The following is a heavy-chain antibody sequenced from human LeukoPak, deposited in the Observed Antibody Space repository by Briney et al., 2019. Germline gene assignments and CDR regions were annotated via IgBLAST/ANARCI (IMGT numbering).Heavy chain of an antibody. Sequence: GESLKISCKGSGYSFTSYWIGWVRQAPGQGLEWMGWINPNSGGTNYAQKFQGRVTMTRDTSISTAYMELSRLRSDDTAVYYCARDYSSIAASLGFDPWGQGTLVTVSS. CDR3: ARDYSSIAASLGFDP. CDR2: INPNSGGT. D-gene: IGHD6-6*01. V-gene: IGHV1-2*02. J-gene: IGHJ5*02. CDR1: GYSFTSYW.